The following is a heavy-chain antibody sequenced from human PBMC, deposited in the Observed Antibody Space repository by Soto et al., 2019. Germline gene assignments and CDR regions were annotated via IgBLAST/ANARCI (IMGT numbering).Heavy chain of an antibody. D-gene: IGHD2-8*01. Sequence: SVPPLVNRAHSLTLAYNFSCFSLITRDEGVGWMGQPPGKALEWLALIYWDDDKQYSPSLKSRLTITKDTSKNQVVITMTNIDPADTAPPLCAHRTNPTGSVLFEYCGQGPLV. CDR1: CFSLITRDEG. V-gene: IGHV2-5*02. J-gene: IGHJ4*02. CDR2: IYWDDDK. CDR3: AHRTNPTGSVLFEY.